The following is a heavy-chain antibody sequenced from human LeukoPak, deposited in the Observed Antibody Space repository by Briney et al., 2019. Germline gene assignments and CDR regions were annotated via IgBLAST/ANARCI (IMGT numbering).Heavy chain of an antibody. CDR2: INPGGDST. CDR3: ARQPRDISSWYYFDN. J-gene: IGHJ4*02. D-gene: IGHD6-13*01. CDR1: GYTLTSHY. V-gene: IGHV1-46*01. Sequence: SVKVSCKASGYTLTSHYIHWLRQAPGQGLEWMGMINPGGDSTSYAQKFQDRVSMTRDTSTSTVYMELSSLISADTAVYYCARQPRDISSWYYFDNWGQGTLVTVSS.